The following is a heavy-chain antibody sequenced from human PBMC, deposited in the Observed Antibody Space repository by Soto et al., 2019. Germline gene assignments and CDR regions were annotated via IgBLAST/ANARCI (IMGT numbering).Heavy chain of an antibody. D-gene: IGHD5-18*01. CDR3: ARIPVDTSMIYWLDP. J-gene: IGHJ5*02. CDR2: IYHSGST. V-gene: IGHV4-38-2*01. Sequence: SEPLSLTGAVSVYAISSCYYCGCIRQPPGKGLEWIGSIYHSGSTYYNPSLKSRVIISVDTSKNLFSLRLTSVTAADTAVYYCARIPVDTSMIYWLDPWGQGTLVTVSS. CDR1: VYAISSCYY.